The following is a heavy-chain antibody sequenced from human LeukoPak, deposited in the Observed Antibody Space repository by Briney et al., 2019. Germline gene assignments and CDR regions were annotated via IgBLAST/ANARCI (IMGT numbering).Heavy chain of an antibody. V-gene: IGHV3-23*01. CDR3: AKGQYGGSYSPFDS. CDR2: ISNSGGST. D-gene: IGHD1-26*01. CDR1: GFTFSSYA. Sequence: SGGSLRLSCAASGFTFSSYAMNWVRQAPGKGLEWVSVISNSGGSTYYADSVKGRFTISRDNSKNTLYLQMNSLRAEDTAVYYCAKGQYGGSYSPFDSWGQGTLVSVSS. J-gene: IGHJ4*02.